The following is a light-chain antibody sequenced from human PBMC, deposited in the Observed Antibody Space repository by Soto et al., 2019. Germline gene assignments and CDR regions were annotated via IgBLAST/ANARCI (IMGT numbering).Light chain of an antibody. CDR1: QSVYSNY. Sequence: EVVLTQSPGTLSLSPGERATLSCRASQSVYSNYLAWYQQKPGQAPRLLIYATSSRATGIPDRFSGSGSGTDFTLTISRLEPEDSAVYYCQQYVTSPEWMFGQGTKVDI. CDR2: ATS. V-gene: IGKV3-20*01. J-gene: IGKJ1*01. CDR3: QQYVTSPEWM.